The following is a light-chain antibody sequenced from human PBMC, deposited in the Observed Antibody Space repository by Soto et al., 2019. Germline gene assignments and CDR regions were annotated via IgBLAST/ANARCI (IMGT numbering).Light chain of an antibody. CDR3: CSYVYIRNWV. CDR2: EAT. CDR1: SINVGRYYL. Sequence: QSALTQPASVSGSLGQSITISCTGTSINVGRYYLVSWYQQHPGKAPKLIIYEATKRPSGVSDRFSASKSGSTASLTISGLQAEDEADYYCCSYVYIRNWVFGGGTKLTVL. J-gene: IGLJ3*02. V-gene: IGLV2-23*01.